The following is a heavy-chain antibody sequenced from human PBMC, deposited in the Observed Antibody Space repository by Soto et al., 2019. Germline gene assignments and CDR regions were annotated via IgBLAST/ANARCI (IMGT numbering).Heavy chain of an antibody. CDR2: ISYDGSNK. J-gene: IGHJ6*02. Sequence: SGGSLRLSCAASGFTFSSCAMHWVRQAPGKGLEWVAVISYDGSNKYYADSVKGRFTISRDNSKNTLYLQMNSLRAEDTAVYYCARDRFHRYDILTGYYPPDYYYYYGMDVWGQGTTVTVSS. CDR3: ARDRFHRYDILTGYYPPDYYYYYGMDV. CDR1: GFTFSSCA. D-gene: IGHD3-9*01. V-gene: IGHV3-30-3*01.